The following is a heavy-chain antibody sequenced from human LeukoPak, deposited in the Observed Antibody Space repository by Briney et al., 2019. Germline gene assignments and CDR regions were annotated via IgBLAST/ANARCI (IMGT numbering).Heavy chain of an antibody. D-gene: IGHD2-15*01. Sequence: GGSLRLSCAASGFTFSSYEMNWVRQAPGKGLEWVSYISSSGSTIYYADSVKGRFTISRDNAKNSLYLQMNSLRAEDTAVYYCARGCRGGSCYYYYYYGMDVWGKGPRVTVPS. CDR1: GFTFSSYE. V-gene: IGHV3-48*03. J-gene: IGHJ6*04. CDR3: ARGCRGGSCYYYYYYGMDV. CDR2: ISSSGSTI.